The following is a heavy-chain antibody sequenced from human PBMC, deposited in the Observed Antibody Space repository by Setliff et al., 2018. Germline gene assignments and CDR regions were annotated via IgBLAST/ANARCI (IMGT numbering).Heavy chain of an antibody. Sequence: AASVKVSCKASGGTFSGYAFSWVRQAPGQGLQWVGGSTPIFETAHYEQKFQDRVTITADKSTSTVYMELTSLISEDTAVYFCARDSVTFAQLEPRVGFRYYDLDVWGQGTTVTVSS. D-gene: IGHD1-1*01. CDR1: GGTFSGYA. V-gene: IGHV1-69*06. J-gene: IGHJ6*02. CDR3: ARDSVTFAQLEPRVGFRYYDLDV. CDR2: STPIFETA.